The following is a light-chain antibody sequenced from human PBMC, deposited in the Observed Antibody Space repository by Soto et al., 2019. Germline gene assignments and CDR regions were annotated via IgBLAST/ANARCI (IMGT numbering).Light chain of an antibody. J-gene: IGKJ4*01. Sequence: EIVLTQSTATLSLSPGERATFSCRASQSVSSDLVWYQQKPGQAPRLLIYDASNGATGVPARLSGSGSGTDFTLTISSLEPEDFAVYYCHQRTNWPPLTFGGGTKVEIK. CDR3: HQRTNWPPLT. V-gene: IGKV3-11*01. CDR1: QSVSSD. CDR2: DAS.